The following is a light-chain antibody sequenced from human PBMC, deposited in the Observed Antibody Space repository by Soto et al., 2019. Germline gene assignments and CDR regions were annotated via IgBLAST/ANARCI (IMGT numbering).Light chain of an antibody. CDR3: QQYNDHSTWT. CDR2: DAS. V-gene: IGKV1-5*01. Sequence: DIQMTQSPSTLSASVGDRVTITCRASQSISRWLAWYQQKPGKAPKVLIWDASSLQRGVPSRFSGSRSGTEFTLTISSLQPDDFATYYCQQYNDHSTWTFGQGTKVEI. J-gene: IGKJ1*01. CDR1: QSISRW.